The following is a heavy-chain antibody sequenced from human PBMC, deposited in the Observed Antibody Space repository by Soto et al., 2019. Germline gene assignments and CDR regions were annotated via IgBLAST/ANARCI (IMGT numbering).Heavy chain of an antibody. V-gene: IGHV3-48*02. J-gene: IGHJ5*02. CDR1: GFSFSSDS. CDR2: ISSSSTI. Sequence: GGSLRLSCAASGFSFSSDSMNWVRQAPGKGLEWVSYISSSSTIYYADSVKGRFTISRDNAKNSLYLQMNSLRDEDTAVYYCARVNYGDYLNSFDPWGKGPLVTVSS. CDR3: ARVNYGDYLNSFDP. D-gene: IGHD4-17*01.